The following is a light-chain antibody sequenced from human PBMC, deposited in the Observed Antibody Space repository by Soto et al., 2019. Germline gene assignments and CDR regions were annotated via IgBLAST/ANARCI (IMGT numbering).Light chain of an antibody. CDR3: QSYDRSLSGYV. V-gene: IGLV1-40*01. CDR2: TNT. CDR1: SSNIGAGYD. J-gene: IGLJ1*01. Sequence: QSVLTQPPSVSGAPGQRVTISCTGSSSNIGAGYDVHWYQQLPGTAPKLLIYTNTNRPSGIPDRFSGSKSGITASLAITWLQADDEADYYCQSYDRSLSGYVFGTGTKVTVL.